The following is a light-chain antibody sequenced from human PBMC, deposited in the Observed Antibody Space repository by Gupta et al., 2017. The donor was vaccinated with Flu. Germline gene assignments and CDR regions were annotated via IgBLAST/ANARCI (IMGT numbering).Light chain of an antibody. CDR1: QSLVFSDGDSY. J-gene: IGKJ1*01. V-gene: IGKV2-30*01. Sequence: DDVLTQSPLSLPVTLGQSASISCRSGQSLVFSDGDSYVSWFHQRPGQPPRRLIYKASNRDSGVPDRTSGSGSGTDFTLKMIRVEAEDVGVYYFSHRKRWAWTFGEAIKEGMK. CDR2: KAS. CDR3: SHRKRWAWT.